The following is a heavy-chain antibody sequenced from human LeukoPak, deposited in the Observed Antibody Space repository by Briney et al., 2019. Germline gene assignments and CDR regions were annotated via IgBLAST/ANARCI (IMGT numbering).Heavy chain of an antibody. J-gene: IGHJ6*02. CDR2: IYYSGST. CDR3: ARWNGAETTPPSYSYYGMDV. Sequence: NASETLSLTCTVSGGSISSSSYYWDWIRQPPGKGLEWIGNIYYSGSTNYNPSLKSRLTISVDTSKKQVSLKLTSVTAADTAVYYCARWNGAETTPPSYSYYGMDVWGQGTTVTVSS. D-gene: IGHD1-1*01. V-gene: IGHV4-39*07. CDR1: GGSISSSSYY.